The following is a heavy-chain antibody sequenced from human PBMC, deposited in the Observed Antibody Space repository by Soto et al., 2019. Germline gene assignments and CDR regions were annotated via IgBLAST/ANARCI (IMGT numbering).Heavy chain of an antibody. CDR3: ARDLTAAAY. V-gene: IGHV1-46*01. CDR1: GYIFTNYY. Sequence: QVQLVQSGAEVKKPGASVKVSCKASGYIFTNYYIHWVRQAPGQGLEWMAIINPLPTSGSTNYAQKFQDRGTVSRDTSTRTGYMELSSLTSEDTAIYYCARDLTAAAYWGQGTLVTVSS. J-gene: IGHJ4*02. CDR2: INPLPTSGST. D-gene: IGHD2-2*01.